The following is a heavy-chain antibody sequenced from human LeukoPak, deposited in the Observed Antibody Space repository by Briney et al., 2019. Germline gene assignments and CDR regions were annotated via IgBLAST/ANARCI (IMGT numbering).Heavy chain of an antibody. CDR1: GFSFSSYQ. V-gene: IGHV3-48*03. D-gene: IGHD4-17*01. Sequence: GGSLRLSCAASGFSFSSYQMNWVCQAPGKGLEWVSYISSSGGTIYYADSVKGRFTISRDNAKNSLYLQMDSLRAEDTAVYYCARVNYGDYARSSFDYWGQGTLVTVSS. J-gene: IGHJ4*02. CDR3: ARVNYGDYARSSFDY. CDR2: ISSSGGTI.